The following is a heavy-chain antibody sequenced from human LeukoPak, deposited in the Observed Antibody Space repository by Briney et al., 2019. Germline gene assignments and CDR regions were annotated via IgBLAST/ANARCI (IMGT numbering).Heavy chain of an antibody. Sequence: GGSLRLSCAASGFTFSSYAMHWVRQAPGKGLEWVAVISYDGSNKYYADSVKGRFTISRDNSKNTLYLQMNSLRAEDTAVYYRARDSVGATNYFDYWGQGTLVTVSS. CDR2: ISYDGSNK. V-gene: IGHV3-30-3*01. J-gene: IGHJ4*02. CDR1: GFTFSSYA. D-gene: IGHD1-26*01. CDR3: ARDSVGATNYFDY.